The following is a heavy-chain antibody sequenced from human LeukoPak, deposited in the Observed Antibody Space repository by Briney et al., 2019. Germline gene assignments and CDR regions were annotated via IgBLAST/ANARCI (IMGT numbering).Heavy chain of an antibody. CDR2: IIPIFGTA. Sequence: ASVKVSCKASGGTFSSYAISWVRQAPGQGLEWMEGIIPIFGTANYAQKFQGRVTITADESTSTAYMELSSLRSEDTAVYYCARGSSGWVPPGYWGQGTLVTVSS. J-gene: IGHJ4*02. V-gene: IGHV1-69*13. CDR3: ARGSSGWVPPGY. CDR1: GGTFSSYA. D-gene: IGHD6-19*01.